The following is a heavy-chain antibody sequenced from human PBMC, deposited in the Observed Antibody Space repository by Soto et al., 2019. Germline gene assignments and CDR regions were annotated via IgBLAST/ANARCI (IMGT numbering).Heavy chain of an antibody. CDR2: MNPNSGNT. D-gene: IGHD1-26*01. Sequence: QVQLVQSGAEVKKPGASVKVSCKASGYTFTSYDINWVRQATGQGLEWMGWMNPNSGNTGYAQKFQGRVTMTRNTSISTAYMEMSSLKSDDTAVYYCARSGLGRYYFEYWGQGTLVTVSS. J-gene: IGHJ4*02. V-gene: IGHV1-8*01. CDR3: ARSGLGRYYFEY. CDR1: GYTFTSYD.